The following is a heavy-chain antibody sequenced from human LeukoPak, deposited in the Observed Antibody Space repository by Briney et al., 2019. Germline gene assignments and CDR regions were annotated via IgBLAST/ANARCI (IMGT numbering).Heavy chain of an antibody. Sequence: PGGSLRLSCAASEFTFSSYGMHWVRQAPGKGLEWVAVIWYDGSNKYYADSVEGRFTISRDNSKNTLYLQMNSLRAEDTAVYYCARVSESSWNSLDYWGQGTLVTVSS. CDR3: ARVSESSWNSLDY. CDR1: EFTFSSYG. CDR2: IWYDGSNK. D-gene: IGHD6-13*01. J-gene: IGHJ4*02. V-gene: IGHV3-33*01.